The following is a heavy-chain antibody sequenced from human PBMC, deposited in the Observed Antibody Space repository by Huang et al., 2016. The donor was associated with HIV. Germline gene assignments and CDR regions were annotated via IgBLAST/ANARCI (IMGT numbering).Heavy chain of an antibody. CDR2: INTDNGYT. D-gene: IGHD3-22*01. J-gene: IGHJ6*03. Sequence: QVHLVQSGAEVKKPGASVKVSCKASGYTFTTYGLSWVRQAPGQGLEGMGWINTDNGYTNYAQKCQGRVTMTADTATSTAYREVRSLRSDDTAVYYCARDFRKGHYYDSNGKRRLLYYYYMDVWGKGTTVIVSS. CDR3: ARDFRKGHYYDSNGKRRLLYYYYMDV. V-gene: IGHV1-18*01. CDR1: GYTFTTYG.